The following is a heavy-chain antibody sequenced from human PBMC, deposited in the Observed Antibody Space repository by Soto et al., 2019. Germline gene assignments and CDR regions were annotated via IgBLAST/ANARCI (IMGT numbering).Heavy chain of an antibody. CDR1: GFSLSSYG. CDR2: SSFDGSDA. J-gene: IGHJ4*02. V-gene: IGHV3-30*19. Sequence: QVQLVESGGGVVQPGRSLRLSCAASGFSLSSYGMHWVRQAPGKGLEWVADSSFDGSDAHYADSVKGQFTISRDSSTRYLQMNSLRGDDTATYFCVRELGFSSTWPAYWGQGTLVTVSS. CDR3: VRELGFSSTWPAY. D-gene: IGHD2-2*01.